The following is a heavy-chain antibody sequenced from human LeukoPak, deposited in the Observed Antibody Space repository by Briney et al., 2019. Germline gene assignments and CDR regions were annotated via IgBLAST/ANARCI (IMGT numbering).Heavy chain of an antibody. J-gene: IGHJ6*02. Sequence: SGGSLRLSCAASGFTFSSYAMHWVRQAPGKGLEWVAVISYDGSNKYYADSVKGRFTISRDNSKNTLYLQMNSLRAEDTAVYYCARDHINSSGWSPFHSWYYYYYYGMDVWGQGTTVTVSS. CDR1: GFTFSSYA. CDR3: ARDHINSSGWSPFHSWYYYYYYGMDV. D-gene: IGHD6-19*01. V-gene: IGHV3-30-3*01. CDR2: ISYDGSNK.